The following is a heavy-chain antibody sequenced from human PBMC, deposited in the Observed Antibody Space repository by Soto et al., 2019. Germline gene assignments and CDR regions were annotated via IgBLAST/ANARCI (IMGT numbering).Heavy chain of an antibody. Sequence: QITLKESGPTLVKPTQTLTLTCTFSGFSLGTSGVGVGWIRQPPGKALEWLALIYWDDDKRYSPSLKSRLTITKDTSKTQVVLTMTTMDPMDTATYYCAHRYSDRSSYSFDPWGQGTLVTVSS. J-gene: IGHJ5*02. CDR1: GFSLGTSGVG. V-gene: IGHV2-5*02. D-gene: IGHD3-22*01. CDR3: AHRYSDRSSYSFDP. CDR2: IYWDDDK.